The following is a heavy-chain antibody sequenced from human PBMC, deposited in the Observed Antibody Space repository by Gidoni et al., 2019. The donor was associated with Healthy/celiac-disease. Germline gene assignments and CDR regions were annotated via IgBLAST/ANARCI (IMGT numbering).Heavy chain of an antibody. J-gene: IGHJ4*02. Sequence: QLQLQESGPGLVKPSETLSLTCTVSGGSISSSSYYWGWNRQPPGKGLEWIGSIYYSGSTYYNPSLKSRVTISVDTSKNQFSLKLSSVTAADTAVYYCARPPDSSGYYYGYWGQGTLVTVSS. V-gene: IGHV4-39*01. CDR2: IYYSGST. CDR1: GGSISSSSYY. CDR3: ARPPDSSGYYYGY. D-gene: IGHD3-22*01.